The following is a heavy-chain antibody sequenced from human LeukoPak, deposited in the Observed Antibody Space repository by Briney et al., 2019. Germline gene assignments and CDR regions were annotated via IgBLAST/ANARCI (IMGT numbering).Heavy chain of an antibody. Sequence: PEGSLRLSCAASGFTFSSYEMNWVRQAPGKGLEWVSYISSSGSTIYYADSVKGRFTVSRDNAKNSLYLQMNSLRAEDAAVYYCARDYWMATIRYFDYWGQGTLVTVSS. CDR3: ARDYWMATIRYFDY. CDR2: ISSSGSTI. D-gene: IGHD5-24*01. V-gene: IGHV3-48*03. J-gene: IGHJ4*02. CDR1: GFTFSSYE.